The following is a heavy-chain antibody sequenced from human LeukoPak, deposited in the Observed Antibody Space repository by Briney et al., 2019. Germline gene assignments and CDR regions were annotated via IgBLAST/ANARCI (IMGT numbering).Heavy chain of an antibody. CDR2: ISADGSVT. CDR3: ATAGGDGSRMGFDP. J-gene: IGHJ5*02. Sequence: GGSLRLSCADSGFTFSRYWMHWVRQTPGKGLVWVSCISADGSVTRYADSVKGRFTISRDNTKSALYLQMHSLRAEDTAVYYCATAGGDGSRMGFDPWGQGTLVTVSS. V-gene: IGHV3-74*01. CDR1: GFTFSRYW. D-gene: IGHD2-15*01.